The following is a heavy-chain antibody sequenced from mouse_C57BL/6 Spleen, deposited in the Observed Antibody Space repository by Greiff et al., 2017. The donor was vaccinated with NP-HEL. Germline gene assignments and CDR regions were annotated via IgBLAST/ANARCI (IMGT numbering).Heavy chain of an antibody. Sequence: EVQRVESGGGLVKPGGSLKLSCAASGFTFSSYAMSWVRQTPEKRLEWVATISDGGSYTYYPDNVKGRFTISRDNAKNNLYLQMSHLKSEDTAMYYCARDAYYSNYLYYFDYWGQGTTLTVSS. CDR3: ARDAYYSNYLYYFDY. V-gene: IGHV5-4*01. CDR2: ISDGGSYT. CDR1: GFTFSSYA. J-gene: IGHJ2*01. D-gene: IGHD2-5*01.